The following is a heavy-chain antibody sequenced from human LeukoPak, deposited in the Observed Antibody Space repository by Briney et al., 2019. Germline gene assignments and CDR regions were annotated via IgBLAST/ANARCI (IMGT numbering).Heavy chain of an antibody. CDR2: IYYSGST. CDR3: AGKVGYYDFWSGYYNPYYFDY. D-gene: IGHD3-3*01. V-gene: IGHV4-39*01. Sequence: SETLSLTCTVSGGSISSSSYYWGWIRQPPGKGLEWIGSIYYSGSTYYNPSLKSRVTISVDTSKNQSSLKLSSVTAADTAVYYCAGKVGYYDFWSGYYNPYYFDYWGQGTLVTVSS. CDR1: GGSISSSSYY. J-gene: IGHJ4*02.